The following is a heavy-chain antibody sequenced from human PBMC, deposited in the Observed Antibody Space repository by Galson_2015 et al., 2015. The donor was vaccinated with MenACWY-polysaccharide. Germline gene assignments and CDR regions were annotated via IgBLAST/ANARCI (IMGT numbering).Heavy chain of an antibody. Sequence: SLRLSCAVSGFTFRSHDMNWVRQAPGKGLEWVSYIDTSGTSTKYADSVKGRFIMSRDNAKNSLYLQMNSLRLKDTAVYYCARDTPGIEDFDYWGHGILVTVSS. CDR3: ARDTPGIEDFDY. D-gene: IGHD1-1*01. J-gene: IGHJ4*01. V-gene: IGHV3-48*03. CDR1: GFTFRSHD. CDR2: IDTSGTST.